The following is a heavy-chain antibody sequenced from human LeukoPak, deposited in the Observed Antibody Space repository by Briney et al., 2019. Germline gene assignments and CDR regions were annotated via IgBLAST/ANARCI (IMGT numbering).Heavy chain of an antibody. CDR1: GYTLTELS. J-gene: IGHJ4*02. V-gene: IGHV1-24*01. D-gene: IGHD3-16*01. CDR2: FDPEDGET. Sequence: GASVKVSCKVSGYTLTELSMHWVRQAPGKGLEWMGGFDPEDGETIYAQKFQGRVTMTSDTSINTASMEMSRLRSDDTAVYYCARGDFQITRAFDYWGQGSLVTVSS. CDR3: ARGDFQITRAFDY.